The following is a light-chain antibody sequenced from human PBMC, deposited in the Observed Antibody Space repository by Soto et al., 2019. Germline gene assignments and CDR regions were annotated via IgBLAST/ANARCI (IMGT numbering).Light chain of an antibody. CDR3: SAYSAGNSLLV. V-gene: IGLV2-14*01. Sequence: QSALTQPASVSGSPGQTITISCTGTRTDIGGYNLVSWYQHHPGKAPKLLIHEVSNRPSGISNRFGGSKSDNMASLTISGLRAEDESDYYCSAYSAGNSLLVFGSGTKLTVL. J-gene: IGLJ1*01. CDR1: RTDIGGYNL. CDR2: EVS.